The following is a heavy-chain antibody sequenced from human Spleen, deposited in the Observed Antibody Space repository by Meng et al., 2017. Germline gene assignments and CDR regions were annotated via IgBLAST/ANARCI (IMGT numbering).Heavy chain of an antibody. Sequence: GESLKISCAASGFTFSSYAMSWVRQAPGKGLEWVSVIYSGGNTYYADSVKGRFTISRDDSKNTLDLQMHSLRAEDTAVYYCARDRIYGSGFLQRPYYGMDVWGQGTTVTVSS. CDR1: GFTFSSYA. V-gene: IGHV3-53*01. CDR3: ARDRIYGSGFLQRPYYGMDV. J-gene: IGHJ6*02. D-gene: IGHD3-10*01. CDR2: IYSGGNT.